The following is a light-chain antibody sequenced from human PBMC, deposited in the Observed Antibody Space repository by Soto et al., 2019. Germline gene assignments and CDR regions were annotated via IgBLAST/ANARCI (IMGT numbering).Light chain of an antibody. CDR2: WAS. CDR3: QQYYSSPLT. J-gene: IGKJ4*01. V-gene: IGKV4-1*01. Sequence: DIVMTQSPDSLTVSLGERATINCESSQSVLYSSNNKNYLGWYQQKPGQTPKLLIYWASTREYGVPDRFSGSGSGTDFTLTISSLQAEDVAVYYCQQYYSSPLTFGGGTKVEIK. CDR1: QSVLYSSNNKNY.